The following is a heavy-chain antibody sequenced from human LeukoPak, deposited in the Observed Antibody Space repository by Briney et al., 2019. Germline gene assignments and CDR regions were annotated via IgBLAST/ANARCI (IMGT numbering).Heavy chain of an antibody. CDR1: GFTVSSNY. Sequence: PGGSLRLSCAVSGFTVSSNYMSWVRQAPGKGLEWVSGISWNSGSIGYADSVKGRFTISRDNAKNSLYLQMNSLRAEDTALYYCAKDIYAVAAMGDYYYGMDVWGQGTTVTV. CDR3: AKDIYAVAAMGDYYYGMDV. CDR2: ISWNSGSI. D-gene: IGHD2-21*02. J-gene: IGHJ6*02. V-gene: IGHV3-9*01.